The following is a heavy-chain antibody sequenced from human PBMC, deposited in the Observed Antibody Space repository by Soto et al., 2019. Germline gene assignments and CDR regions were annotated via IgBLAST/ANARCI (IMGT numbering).Heavy chain of an antibody. Sequence: ASVKVSCKASGYTFTSYGISWVRQAPGQGLEWMGWISAYNGNTNYAQKLQGRVTMTTDTSTSTAYMELRSLRSDDTAVYYCARDRVREVRGVISYYGMDVWGQGTTVTVSS. CDR3: ARDRVREVRGVISYYGMDV. V-gene: IGHV1-18*01. CDR2: ISAYNGNT. D-gene: IGHD3-10*01. CDR1: GYTFTSYG. J-gene: IGHJ6*02.